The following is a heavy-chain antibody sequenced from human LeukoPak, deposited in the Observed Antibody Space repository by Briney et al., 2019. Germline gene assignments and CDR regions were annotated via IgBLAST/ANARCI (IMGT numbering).Heavy chain of an antibody. D-gene: IGHD1-26*01. CDR2: IYPGDSET. J-gene: IGHJ4*02. CDR1: GYSFTSYW. V-gene: IGHV5-51*01. Sequence: GESLKISCKGSGYSFTSYWIGWVRQMPGKGLEWMGVIYPGDSETRYSPSFQGQVTISVDKSISTAYLQCSSLKASDTAMYYCARQGVGATKDYWGQGTLVTVSS. CDR3: ARQGVGATKDY.